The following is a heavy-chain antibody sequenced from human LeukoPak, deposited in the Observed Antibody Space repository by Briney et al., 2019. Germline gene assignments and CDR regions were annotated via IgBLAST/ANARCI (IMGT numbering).Heavy chain of an antibody. Sequence: PGGSLRLSCAASGFTFSSYGMHWVRQAPGKGLEWVAVISYDGSNKYYADSVKGRFTISRDNSKNTLYLQMNSLRAEDTAVYYCAKEGGSSWYTPGYWGQGTLVTVSS. J-gene: IGHJ4*02. CDR2: ISYDGSNK. D-gene: IGHD6-13*01. CDR1: GFTFSSYG. V-gene: IGHV3-30*18. CDR3: AKEGGSSWYTPGY.